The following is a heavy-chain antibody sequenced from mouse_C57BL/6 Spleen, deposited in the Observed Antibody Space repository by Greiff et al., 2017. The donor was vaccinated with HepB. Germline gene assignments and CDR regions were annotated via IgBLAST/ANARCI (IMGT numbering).Heavy chain of an antibody. D-gene: IGHD2-4*01. CDR3: ARVNYDYDDYYAMDY. J-gene: IGHJ4*01. CDR1: GFTFSSYA. V-gene: IGHV5-4*03. Sequence: EVKLMESGGGLVKPGGSLKLSCAASGFTFSSYAMSWVRQTPEKRLEWVATISDGGSYTYYPDNVKGRFTISRDNAKNNLYLQMSHLKSEDTAMYYCARVNYDYDDYYAMDYWGQGTSVTVSS. CDR2: ISDGGSYT.